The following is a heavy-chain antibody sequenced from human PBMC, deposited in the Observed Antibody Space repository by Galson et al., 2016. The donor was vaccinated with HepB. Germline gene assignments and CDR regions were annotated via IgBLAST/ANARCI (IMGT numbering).Heavy chain of an antibody. CDR2: ISGSDDAT. D-gene: IGHD3-3*01. CDR3: ASGLRFLEWLH. Sequence: SLRLSCAASGFTFSSYAMTWVRQAPGKGLEWVSSISGSDDATYYADSVKGRFTSSRDNSKNTLYLQMNSLRAADTAVYYCASGLRFLEWLHWGQGTLVTVSS. CDR1: GFTFSSYA. V-gene: IGHV3-23*01. J-gene: IGHJ4*02.